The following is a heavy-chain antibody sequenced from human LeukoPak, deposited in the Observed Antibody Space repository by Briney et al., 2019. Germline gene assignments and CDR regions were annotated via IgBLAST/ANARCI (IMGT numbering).Heavy chain of an antibody. J-gene: IGHJ4*02. CDR3: ASTSSTINFDY. CDR2: IYHSGST. CDR1: GGSISSGGYS. V-gene: IGHV4-30-2*01. Sequence: SQTLSLTCAVSGGSISSGGYSWSWIRQPPGKGLEWIGYIYHSGSTYYNPSLKSRVTISVDRSKNQFSLKLSSVTAADTAVYHCASTSSTINFDYWGQGTLVTVSS. D-gene: IGHD2-2*01.